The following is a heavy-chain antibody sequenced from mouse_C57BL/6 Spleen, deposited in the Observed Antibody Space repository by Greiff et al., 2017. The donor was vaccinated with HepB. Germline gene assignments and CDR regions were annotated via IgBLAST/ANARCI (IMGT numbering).Heavy chain of an antibody. Sequence: DVHLVESGGGLVKPGGSLKLSCAASGFTFSDYGMHWVRQAPEKGLEWVAYISSGSSTIYYADTVKGRFTISRDNAKNTLFLQMTSLRSEDTAMYYCARAYMGYWGQGTTLTVSS. CDR3: ARAYMGY. CDR1: GFTFSDYG. J-gene: IGHJ2*01. D-gene: IGHD6-5*01. V-gene: IGHV5-17*01. CDR2: ISSGSSTI.